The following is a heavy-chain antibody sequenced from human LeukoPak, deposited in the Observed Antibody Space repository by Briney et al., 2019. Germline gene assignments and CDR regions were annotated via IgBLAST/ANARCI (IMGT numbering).Heavy chain of an antibody. V-gene: IGHV4-34*01. CDR3: ARGRRPVVRGYYFDY. CDR1: GGSTSNYY. D-gene: IGHD3-10*01. Sequence: SETLSLTCTVSGGSTSNYYWSWIRQPPGKGLEWIGEINHSGSTNYNPSLKSRVTISVDTSKNQFSLKLSSVTAADTAVYYCARGRRPVVRGYYFDYWGQGTLVTVSS. CDR2: INHSGST. J-gene: IGHJ4*02.